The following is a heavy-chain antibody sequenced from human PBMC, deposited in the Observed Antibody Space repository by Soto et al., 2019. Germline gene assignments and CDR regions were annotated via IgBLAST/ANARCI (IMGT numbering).Heavy chain of an antibody. D-gene: IGHD3-3*01. J-gene: IGHJ4*02. V-gene: IGHV3-15*07. CDR3: TTQYYDFWSGYYSAGHYFDY. CDR2: IKSKTDGGTT. CDR1: GFTFSNAW. Sequence: GGSLRLSCAASGFTFSNAWMNWVRQAPGKGLEWVGRIKSKTDGGTTDYAAPVKGRFTISRDDSKNTLYLQMNSLKTEDTAVYYCTTQYYDFWSGYYSAGHYFDYWGQGTLVTVSS.